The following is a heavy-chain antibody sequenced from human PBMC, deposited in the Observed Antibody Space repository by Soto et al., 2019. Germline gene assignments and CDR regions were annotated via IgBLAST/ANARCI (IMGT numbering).Heavy chain of an antibody. CDR3: GYHRSGTTLGFDY. D-gene: IGHD1-7*01. V-gene: IGHV1-69*06. Sequence: QVQLVQSGAEVKKPGSSVKVSCTASGGTFSSYAISWVRQAPGQGLEWMGGIIPIFGTANYAQKFQGRVTITADKSTSTAYRELSSLRSEETAVYYCGYHRSGTTLGFDYWGQGTLVTVSS. J-gene: IGHJ4*02. CDR2: IIPIFGTA. CDR1: GGTFSSYA.